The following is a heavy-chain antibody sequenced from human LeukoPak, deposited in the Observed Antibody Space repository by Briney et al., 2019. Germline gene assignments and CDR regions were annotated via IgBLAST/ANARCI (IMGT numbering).Heavy chain of an antibody. Sequence: GGSLRLSCAASGFPFGSYGVHWVRQAPGKGLEWLAVISHEGSAKFHADSVRGRFTISRDNSKNMFYLQMSSLRADDTAVYYCARTREQWQVLDYWGQGTLVIVSS. D-gene: IGHD6-19*01. CDR3: ARTREQWQVLDY. CDR1: GFPFGSYG. J-gene: IGHJ4*02. V-gene: IGHV3-30*03. CDR2: ISHEGSAK.